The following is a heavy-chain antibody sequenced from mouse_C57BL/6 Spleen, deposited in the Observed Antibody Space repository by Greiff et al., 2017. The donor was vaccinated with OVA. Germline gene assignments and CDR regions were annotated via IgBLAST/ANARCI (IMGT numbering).Heavy chain of an antibody. CDR3: ARTYYSNHYFDY. CDR1: GYAFSSSW. Sequence: VKLLESGPELVKPGASVKISCKASGYAFSSSWMNWVKQRPGKGLEWIGRIYPGDGDTNYNGKFKGKATLTADKSSSTAYMQLSSLTSEDSAVYFCARTYYSNHYFDYWGQGTTLTVSS. D-gene: IGHD2-5*01. V-gene: IGHV1-82*01. CDR2: IYPGDGDT. J-gene: IGHJ2*01.